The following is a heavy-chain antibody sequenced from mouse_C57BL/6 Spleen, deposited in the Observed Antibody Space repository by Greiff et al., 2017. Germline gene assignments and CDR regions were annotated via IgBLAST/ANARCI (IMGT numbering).Heavy chain of an antibody. D-gene: IGHD2-4*01. V-gene: IGHV1-80*01. Sequence: VKLVESGAELVKPGASVKISCKASGYAFSSYWMNWVKQRPGKGLEWIGQIYPGDGDTNYNGKFKGKATLTADKSSSTAYMQLSSLTSEDSAVYFCARVGLREEGFAYWGQGTLVTVSA. CDR2: IYPGDGDT. J-gene: IGHJ3*01. CDR1: GYAFSSYW. CDR3: ARVGLREEGFAY.